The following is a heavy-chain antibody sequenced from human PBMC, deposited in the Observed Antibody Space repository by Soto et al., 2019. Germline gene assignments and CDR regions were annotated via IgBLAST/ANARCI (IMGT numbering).Heavy chain of an antibody. D-gene: IGHD3-22*01. CDR2: INKSGGTT. CDR3: ARYSYDRLAGYLQH. Sequence: GGSLRLSCAASGFTFSSYAMSWVRQAPGKGLEWVSDINKSGGTTHYADSVEGRFTISRDNSNNTLYLQMKSLTAEDTAFYYCARYSYDRLAGYLQHWGRGNLVTVSS. V-gene: IGHV3-23*01. J-gene: IGHJ1*01. CDR1: GFTFSSYA.